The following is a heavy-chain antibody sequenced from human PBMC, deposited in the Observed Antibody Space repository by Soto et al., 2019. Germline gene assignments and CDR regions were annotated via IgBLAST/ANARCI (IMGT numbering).Heavy chain of an antibody. V-gene: IGHV3-23*01. D-gene: IGHD6-13*01. Sequence: EGSLRLSCAASGFTFSSYGMSWVRQAPGKGLEWVSAISGSGGSTYYADSVKGRFTISRDNSKNTLYLQMNSLRAEDTAGYYCAKVIAAAGTGYWFDPWGQGTLVTVSS. CDR1: GFTFSSYG. CDR3: AKVIAAAGTGYWFDP. CDR2: ISGSGGST. J-gene: IGHJ5*02.